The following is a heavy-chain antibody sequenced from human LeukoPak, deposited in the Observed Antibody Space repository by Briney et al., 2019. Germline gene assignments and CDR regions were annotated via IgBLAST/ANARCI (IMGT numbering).Heavy chain of an antibody. CDR1: GGSISSYY. CDR3: ARDKSVDFWSGYYTLFDY. D-gene: IGHD3-3*01. J-gene: IGHJ4*02. CDR2: IYTSGST. V-gene: IGHV4-4*07. Sequence: SETLSLTCTVSGGSISSYYWSWIRQPAGKGLEWIGRIYTSGSTNYNPSLKGRVTMSVDTSKNQFSLKLSSVTAADTAVYYCARDKSVDFWSGYYTLFDYWGQGTLVTVSS.